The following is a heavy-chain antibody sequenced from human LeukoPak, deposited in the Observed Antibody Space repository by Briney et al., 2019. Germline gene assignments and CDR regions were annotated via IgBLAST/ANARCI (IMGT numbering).Heavy chain of an antibody. CDR2: INPNSGGT. D-gene: IGHD3-3*01. J-gene: IGHJ4*02. CDR3: ARSPQETYYDFWSGYYTSWLYDY. Sequence: ASVKVSCKASGYTFTGYYMHWVRQAPGQGLEWMGWINPNSGGTNYAQKFQGRVTMTRDTSISTAYIELSRLRSDDTAVYYCARSPQETYYDFWSGYYTSWLYDYWGQGTLVTVSS. CDR1: GYTFTGYY. V-gene: IGHV1-2*02.